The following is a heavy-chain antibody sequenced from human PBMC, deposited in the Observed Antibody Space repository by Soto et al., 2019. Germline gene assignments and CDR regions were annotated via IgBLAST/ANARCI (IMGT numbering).Heavy chain of an antibody. CDR3: ARAPTNYYGSGSYGFWDYYYYGMDV. CDR1: GGTFSNYA. Sequence: SVKVSCKASGGTFSNYAISWVRQAPGQGLEWMGGIIPIFGTANYAQKFQGRVTITADESTSTAYMELSSLRSEDTAVYYCARAPTNYYGSGSYGFWDYYYYGMDVWGQGTTVTASS. CDR2: IIPIFGTA. D-gene: IGHD3-10*01. J-gene: IGHJ6*02. V-gene: IGHV1-69*13.